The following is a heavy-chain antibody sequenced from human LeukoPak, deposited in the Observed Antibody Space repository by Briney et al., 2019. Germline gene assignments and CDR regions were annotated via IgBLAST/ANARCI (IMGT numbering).Heavy chain of an antibody. J-gene: IGHJ4*02. D-gene: IGHD3-22*01. CDR3: ARLTYYYDSSGFSPSWGYFDY. V-gene: IGHV4-39*01. Sequence: SETLSLTCTVSGGSISSSSYSWGWIRQPPGKGLEWIGSIYYSGSTYYNPSLKSRVTISVDTSKNQFSLKLSSVTAADTAVYYCARLTYYYDSSGFSPSWGYFDYWGQGTLVTVSS. CDR2: IYYSGST. CDR1: GGSISSSSYS.